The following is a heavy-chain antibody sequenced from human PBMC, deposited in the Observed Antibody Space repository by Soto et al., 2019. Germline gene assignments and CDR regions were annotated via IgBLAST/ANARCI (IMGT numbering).Heavy chain of an antibody. J-gene: IGHJ5*02. V-gene: IGHV3-23*01. CDR2: ISGGST. CDR3: AKVGYYDSSGHNWFDP. CDR1: GFTFSSYV. Sequence: GGSLRLSCAVSGFTFSSYVMSWVRQAPGKGLEWVSAISGGSTYYADSVKGRFTISRDNSKNTLYLQMNSLRADDTAVYYCAKVGYYDSSGHNWFDPWGQGTLVTVSS. D-gene: IGHD3-22*01.